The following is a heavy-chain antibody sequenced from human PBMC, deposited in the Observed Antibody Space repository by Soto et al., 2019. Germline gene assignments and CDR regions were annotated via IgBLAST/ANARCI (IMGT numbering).Heavy chain of an antibody. Sequence: QVHLVQSGAEVKKPGASVTVSCKASEYTFTNYYVHWVRQAPGQGLEWMAIINPSDGGTSFAQKFQGRVTMTSDTSTSTVYMTLRSLRSDDTAVYYCARETRNDAFDLWGQGTMVTVSS. CDR1: EYTFTNYY. V-gene: IGHV1-46*03. CDR2: INPSDGGT. CDR3: ARETRNDAFDL. J-gene: IGHJ3*01.